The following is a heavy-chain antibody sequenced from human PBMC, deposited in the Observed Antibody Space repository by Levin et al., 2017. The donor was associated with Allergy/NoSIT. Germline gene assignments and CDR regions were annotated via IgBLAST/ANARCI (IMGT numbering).Heavy chain of an antibody. Sequence: VASVKVSCAASGFTFSSYWMHWVRQAPGKGLVWVSRINSDGSTTSYADSVKGRFTISRDNAKNTLYLQMNSLRAEDTAVYYCARGGSSSWYGSWGQGTLVTVSS. CDR2: INSDGSTT. J-gene: IGHJ5*02. V-gene: IGHV3-74*01. CDR3: ARGGSSSWYGS. D-gene: IGHD6-13*01. CDR1: GFTFSSYW.